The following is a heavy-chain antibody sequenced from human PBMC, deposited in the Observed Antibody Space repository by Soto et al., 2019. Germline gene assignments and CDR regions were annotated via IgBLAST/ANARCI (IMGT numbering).Heavy chain of an antibody. V-gene: IGHV4-31*03. D-gene: IGHD2-21*01. CDR3: AASCVGCGGFNYYGMDV. CDR2: IYYSGST. Sequence: ILSLTCTVSGGSISSGVYYWSWIRQHPGKGLEWIGYIYYSGSTYYNPSLKSRVTISVDTSKNQFSLKLSSVTAADTAVYYCAASCVGCGGFNYYGMDVWGQGTTVTVSS. J-gene: IGHJ6*02. CDR1: GGSISSGVYY.